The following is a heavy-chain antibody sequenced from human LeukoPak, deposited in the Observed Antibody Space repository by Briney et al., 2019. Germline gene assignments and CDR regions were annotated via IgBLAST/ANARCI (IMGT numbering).Heavy chain of an antibody. Sequence: GGSLRLSCAASGFTFSSYWMSWVRQAPGKGLEWVANIKQDGSEKYYVDSVKGRFTISRDNAKNSLYLQMNSLRAEDTAVYYCARDTLHYDFWSGYYTRWGHYYYYYMDVWGKGTTVTVSS. V-gene: IGHV3-7*01. CDR2: IKQDGSEK. CDR1: GFTFSSYW. D-gene: IGHD3-3*01. J-gene: IGHJ6*03. CDR3: ARDTLHYDFWSGYYTRWGHYYYYYMDV.